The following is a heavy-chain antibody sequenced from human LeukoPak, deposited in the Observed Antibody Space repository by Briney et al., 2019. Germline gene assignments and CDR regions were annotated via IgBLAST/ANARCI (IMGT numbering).Heavy chain of an antibody. D-gene: IGHD2-2*02. CDR2: ISGSGSAT. Sequence: PGGSLRLSCAASGFTFSNYGMSWVRQAPGKGLEWVSTISGSGSATYNAGPVKGRFTTSRDNSNNTLYLQMNSLRAEDTAVYYCAKTEAPAAIRAGSDYWGQGTLVTVSS. CDR3: AKTEAPAAIRAGSDY. V-gene: IGHV3-23*01. J-gene: IGHJ4*02. CDR1: GFTFSNYG.